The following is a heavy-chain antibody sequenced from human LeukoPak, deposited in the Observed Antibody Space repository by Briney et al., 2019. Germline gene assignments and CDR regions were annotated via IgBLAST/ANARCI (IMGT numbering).Heavy chain of an antibody. D-gene: IGHD3-10*01. Sequence: SGPTLVNPTQTLTLTCTFSGFSISTSGVGVGWIRQPPGKGLEWIGYIYYSGTTYYNPSLRSRVTISVDTSKNQFSLKLSSVTAADTAVYYCARGDFTMVRGALLPSAYYFDYWGQGTLVTVSS. J-gene: IGHJ4*02. CDR3: ARGDFTMVRGALLPSAYYFDY. V-gene: IGHV4-30-4*08. CDR2: IYYSGTT. CDR1: GFSISTSGVG.